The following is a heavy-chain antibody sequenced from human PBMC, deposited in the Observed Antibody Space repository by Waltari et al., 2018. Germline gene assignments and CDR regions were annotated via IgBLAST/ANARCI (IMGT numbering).Heavy chain of an antibody. J-gene: IGHJ4*02. CDR2: VYYSGSA. CDR1: GDSISRSNYY. Sequence: QLQLQESGPGLVKPSETLSLSCSVSGDSISRSNYYWCWIRQPPGRGLEYIGSVYYSGSAYYNPSLKSRVTMSVDMSKNQFSLKLSSVTATDTAVYYCARHPDYWGQGTLVTVAT. V-gene: IGHV4-39*01. CDR3: ARHPDY.